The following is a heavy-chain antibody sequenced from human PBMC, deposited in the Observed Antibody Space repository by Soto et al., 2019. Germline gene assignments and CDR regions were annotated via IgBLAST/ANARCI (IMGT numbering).Heavy chain of an antibody. D-gene: IGHD1-26*01. CDR2: ISGSGGST. V-gene: IGHV3-23*01. CDR3: AKVPVGATGRFDY. CDR1: GFTFSNYA. Sequence: GGSLRLSCAGSGFTFSNYAMSWVRQAPGKGLAWVSAISGSGGSTYYADSVKGRFTISRDNSKNTLYLQMNSLRAEDAALYYCAKVPVGATGRFDYWGQGTLVTVSS. J-gene: IGHJ4*02.